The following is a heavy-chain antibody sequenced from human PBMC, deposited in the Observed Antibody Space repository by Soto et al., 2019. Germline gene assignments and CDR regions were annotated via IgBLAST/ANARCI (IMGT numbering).Heavy chain of an antibody. J-gene: IGHJ6*02. V-gene: IGHV1-18*01. CDR1: GYSFSSYG. CDR2: ISPYNDDT. Sequence: QAQLVQSGAEVKKPGASVKVSCKASGYSFSSYGITWVRQAPGQGLEWRGWISPYNDDTKYAQRLQGRVTMTTDTSTRTAYMDIRGLRSDDTAIYYCARGGYYDSSGARNYHYYGMDVWGQGTTVTVSS. D-gene: IGHD3-22*01. CDR3: ARGGYYDSSGARNYHYYGMDV.